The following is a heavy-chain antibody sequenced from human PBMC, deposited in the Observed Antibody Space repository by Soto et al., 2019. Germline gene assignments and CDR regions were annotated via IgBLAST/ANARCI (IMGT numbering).Heavy chain of an antibody. CDR1: GFTFSSYA. J-gene: IGHJ4*02. Sequence: EVQLLESGGGLVQPGGSLRLSCAASGFTFSSYAMSWVRQAPGKGLEWVSAISGSGGSTYYADSVKGRFTISRDNSKNTLYLQMNSLRDEDTAVYYCGKALYDLWSGTYYFDYWGQGTLVTVSS. CDR3: GKALYDLWSGTYYFDY. V-gene: IGHV3-23*01. CDR2: ISGSGGST. D-gene: IGHD3-3*01.